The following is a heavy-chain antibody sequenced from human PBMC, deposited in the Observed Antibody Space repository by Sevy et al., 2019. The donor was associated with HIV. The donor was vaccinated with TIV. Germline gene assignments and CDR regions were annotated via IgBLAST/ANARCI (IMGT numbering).Heavy chain of an antibody. D-gene: IGHD2-21*01. J-gene: IGHJ4*02. V-gene: IGHV3-7*04. CDR3: VRAIQSEGSF. CDR1: GFSLESYW. CDR2: IKEDDTVK. Sequence: GGSLRLSCVASGFSLESYWMNWVRRAPGKPLEWVASIKEDDTVKDYVESVKGRFTISRDNGRNLVYLLMNNLKVEDTALYYCVRAIQSEGSFWGQGTRVTVSS.